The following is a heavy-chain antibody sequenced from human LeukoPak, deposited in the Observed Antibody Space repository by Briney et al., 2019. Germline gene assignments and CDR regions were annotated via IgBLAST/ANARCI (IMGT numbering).Heavy chain of an antibody. J-gene: IGHJ6*03. CDR2: IYHSGST. CDR3: ARVGRRDTDYYYYYMDV. D-gene: IGHD5-18*01. Sequence: SETLSLTCTVSGGSISSGGYYWSWIRQPPGKGLEWIGYIYHSGSTYYNPSLKSRVTISVDRSKNQFSLKLSSVTAADTAVYYCARVGRRDTDYYYYYMDVWGKGTTVTVSS. V-gene: IGHV4-30-2*01. CDR1: GGSISSGGYY.